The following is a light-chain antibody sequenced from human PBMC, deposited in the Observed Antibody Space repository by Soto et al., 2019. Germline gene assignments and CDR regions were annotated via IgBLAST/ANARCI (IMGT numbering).Light chain of an antibody. V-gene: IGKV1-39*01. CDR2: GAS. CDR1: QPISTY. Sequence: DIQMTQSPSPLSASVGDRVTITCRASQPISTYLNWYQQKPGKAPKLLIYGASSLQSRVLSRFSGSGFGTDFTLTISSLRPEDFGTYYCRKSFNSPRTFGQGTKVEIK. J-gene: IGKJ1*01. CDR3: RKSFNSPRT.